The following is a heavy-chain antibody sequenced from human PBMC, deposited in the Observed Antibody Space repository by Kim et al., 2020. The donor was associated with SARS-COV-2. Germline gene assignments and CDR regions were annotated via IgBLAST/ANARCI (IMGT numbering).Heavy chain of an antibody. J-gene: IGHJ6*02. V-gene: IGHV4-34*01. D-gene: IGHD3-10*01. CDR3: ARFPYGSGTGGMDV. Sequence: SETLSLTCAVYGGSFSGYYWSWIRQPPGKGLEWIGEINHSGSTNYNPSLKSRVTISVDTSKNQFSLKLSSVTAADTAVYYCARFPYGSGTGGMDVWGQGTTVTVSS. CDR1: GGSFSGYY. CDR2: INHSGST.